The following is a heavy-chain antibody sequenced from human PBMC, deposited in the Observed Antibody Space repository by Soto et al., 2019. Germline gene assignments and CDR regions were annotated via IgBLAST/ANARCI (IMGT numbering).Heavy chain of an antibody. D-gene: IGHD3-10*01. CDR1: GFTFSSYS. CDR3: AKREFTLDAFDI. Sequence: GGSLRLSCAASGFTFSSYSMNWVRQAPGKGLEWVSSISSSSSYIYYADSVKGRFTISRDNSKNTLYLQMNSLRAEDTAVYYCAKREFTLDAFDIWGQGTMVTVSS. CDR2: ISSSSSYI. J-gene: IGHJ3*02. V-gene: IGHV3-21*01.